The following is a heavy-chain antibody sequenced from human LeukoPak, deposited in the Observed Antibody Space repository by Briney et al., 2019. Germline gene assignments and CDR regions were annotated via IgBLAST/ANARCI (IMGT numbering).Heavy chain of an antibody. CDR1: GGSISSGSYY. CDR2: IYTSGST. V-gene: IGHV4-61*02. J-gene: IGHJ4*02. CDR3: ARTDTAMASGY. Sequence: SETLSLTCTVSGGSISSGSYYWSWIRQPAGKGLEWIGRIYTSGSTNYNPSLKSRVTISVDTSKNQFSLKLSSVTAADTAVYYCARTDTAMASGYCGQGTLVTVSS. D-gene: IGHD5-18*01.